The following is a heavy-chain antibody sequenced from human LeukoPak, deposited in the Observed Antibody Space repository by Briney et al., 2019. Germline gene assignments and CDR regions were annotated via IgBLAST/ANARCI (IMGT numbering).Heavy chain of an antibody. CDR2: INHSGST. D-gene: IGHD6-6*01. Sequence: SETLSLTCAVYGGSFSGYYWNWIRQPPGKGLEWIGEINHSGSTNYNPSLKSRVTISVDTSKNQFSLKLSSVTAADTAVYYCAGQYSSSSGWFDPWGQGTLVTVSS. J-gene: IGHJ5*02. V-gene: IGHV4-34*01. CDR3: AGQYSSSSGWFDP. CDR1: GGSFSGYY.